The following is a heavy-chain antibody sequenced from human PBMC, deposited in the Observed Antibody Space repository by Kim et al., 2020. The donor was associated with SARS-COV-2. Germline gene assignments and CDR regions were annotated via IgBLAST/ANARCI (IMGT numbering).Heavy chain of an antibody. V-gene: IGHV4-39*01. Sequence: YSDPTLQGRVTISVATAKNQSSLRLSSVTAADTAVYYCARRGYYNFDFDYWGQGTLVTVSS. J-gene: IGHJ4*02. D-gene: IGHD3-9*01. CDR3: ARRGYYNFDFDY.